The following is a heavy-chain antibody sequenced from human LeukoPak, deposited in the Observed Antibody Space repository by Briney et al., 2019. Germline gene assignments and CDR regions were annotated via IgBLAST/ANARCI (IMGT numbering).Heavy chain of an antibody. D-gene: IGHD2/OR15-2a*01. CDR3: TTSGGTTTRFVDY. V-gene: IGHV3-15*01. J-gene: IGHJ4*02. CDR2: IISKVDGGTA. CDR1: GFTFSNAW. Sequence: GGSLRLSCAASGFTFSNAWMSWVRQAPGKGLEWVGRIISKVDGGTADYAAPVKSRFTISRDDSKNTVYLQMNSLKTEDTAVYYCTTSGGTTTRFVDYWGQGNLVSVSS.